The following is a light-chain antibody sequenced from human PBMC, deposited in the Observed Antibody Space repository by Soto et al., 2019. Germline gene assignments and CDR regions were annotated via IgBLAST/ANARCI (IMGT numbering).Light chain of an antibody. V-gene: IGLV2-11*01. J-gene: IGLJ2*01. CDR2: DVS. Sequence: QSALTKPRSVSGSPGQSVTISCTGTSSDVGTYNYVSWYQQHPDRAPKLPICDVSNRPSGVPDRFSGSKSGNTASLTISGLQAEDEADYYCCSYAGSYTVVFGGGTKLTVL. CDR1: SSDVGTYNY. CDR3: CSYAGSYTVV.